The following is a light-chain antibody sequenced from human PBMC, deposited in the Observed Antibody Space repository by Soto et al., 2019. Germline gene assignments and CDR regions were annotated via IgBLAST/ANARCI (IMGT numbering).Light chain of an antibody. CDR2: SNT. Sequence: QSVLTQSPSVSGAPGQMVTISCTGSSSNIGADSDVHWYQQLPGTAPKLLIYSNTNRPSGVPGRFSGSRSGTSASLAITGIQAEDEGDYYCQSYDSRLSAYVFGTGTKLTVL. CDR1: SSNIGADSD. V-gene: IGLV1-40*01. CDR3: QSYDSRLSAYV. J-gene: IGLJ1*01.